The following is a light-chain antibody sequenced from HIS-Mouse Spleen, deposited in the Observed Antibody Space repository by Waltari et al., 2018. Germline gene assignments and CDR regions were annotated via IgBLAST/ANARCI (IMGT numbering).Light chain of an antibody. Sequence: SYVLTQPPSVSVAPGKTARITCGGNNIGSKSVHWYQQKPGQAPVLVGYDDSDRPSGIPERFSGSNSGNTATLTSGRVEAGDEADYYCQVWDSSSDHVVFGGGTKLTVL. CDR1: NIGSKS. CDR3: QVWDSSSDHVV. J-gene: IGLJ2*01. V-gene: IGLV3-21*03. CDR2: DDS.